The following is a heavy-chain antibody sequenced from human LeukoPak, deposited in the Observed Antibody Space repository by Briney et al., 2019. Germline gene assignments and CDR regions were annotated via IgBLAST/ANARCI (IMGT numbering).Heavy chain of an antibody. CDR1: GYIFTSYW. D-gene: IGHD6-13*01. Sequence: GESLKISCKASGYIFTSYWIAWVRQMPGKGLECMGIIYPRDSDTRYSPSLQGQVTISADTSISTAYPGRSTLKASDTAIYYCARPPLISSWYYFDYCGQGTPVTASS. V-gene: IGHV5-51*01. CDR3: ARPPLISSWYYFDY. CDR2: IYPRDSDT. J-gene: IGHJ4*02.